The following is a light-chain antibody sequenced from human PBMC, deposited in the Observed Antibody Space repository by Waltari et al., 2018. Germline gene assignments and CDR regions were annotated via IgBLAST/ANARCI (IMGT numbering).Light chain of an antibody. CDR1: QYVTSSY. CDR2: AAS. J-gene: IGKJ4*01. V-gene: IGKV3-20*01. Sequence: EIVLTKSPDTLYLSPGERATLSCRASQYVTSSYLAWYQQKPGQGPRLLIYAASARATGIPDRFTGSGSGTDFTLTISRLEPEDFALYFCQQYDRSLVTFGVVTEVEIK. CDR3: QQYDRSLVT.